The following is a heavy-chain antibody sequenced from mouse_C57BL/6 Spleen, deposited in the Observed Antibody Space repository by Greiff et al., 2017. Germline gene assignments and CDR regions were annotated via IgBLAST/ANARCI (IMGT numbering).Heavy chain of an antibody. V-gene: IGHV1-69*01. CDR1: GYTFTSYW. D-gene: IGHD2-4*01. CDR2: IDPSDSYT. J-gene: IGHJ2*01. CDR3: AREENDDVDY. Sequence: QVQLQQPGAELVMPGASVKLSCKASGYTFTSYWMHWVKQRPGQGLEWIGEIDPSDSYTNYNQTFKGKSTLTVDKSSSTAYMQLSSLTSEDSAVYYCAREENDDVDYWGQGTTLTVSS.